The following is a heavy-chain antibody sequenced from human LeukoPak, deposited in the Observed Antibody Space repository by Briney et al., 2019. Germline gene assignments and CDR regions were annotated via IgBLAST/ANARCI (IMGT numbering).Heavy chain of an antibody. Sequence: GGSLRLSCETSIFVFSEYYMHWVRLAPGKGLEWVAFIRYDGSNKYYADSVKGRFTISRDNSKNTLYLQMNSLRAEDTAVYYCARHSSPYYYYYMDVWGKGTTVTVSS. CDR1: IFVFSEYY. J-gene: IGHJ6*03. CDR3: ARHSSPYYYYYMDV. CDR2: IRYDGSNK. D-gene: IGHD6-6*01. V-gene: IGHV3-30*02.